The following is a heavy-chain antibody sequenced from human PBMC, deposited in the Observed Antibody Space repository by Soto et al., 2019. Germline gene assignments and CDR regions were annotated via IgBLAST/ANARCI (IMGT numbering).Heavy chain of an antibody. CDR3: ATAVDYDFWSGTTHYGMDV. D-gene: IGHD3-3*01. Sequence: GGSLRLSCAASGLTFSQYWMHWVRQAPGQGLVWVSRISDDGTITDYADSVKGRFTISRDNARNTHSLQMNSLRSEDTAVYFCATAVDYDFWSGTTHYGMDVWGQGTTVTVSS. CDR2: ISDDGTIT. J-gene: IGHJ6*02. V-gene: IGHV3-74*01. CDR1: GLTFSQYW.